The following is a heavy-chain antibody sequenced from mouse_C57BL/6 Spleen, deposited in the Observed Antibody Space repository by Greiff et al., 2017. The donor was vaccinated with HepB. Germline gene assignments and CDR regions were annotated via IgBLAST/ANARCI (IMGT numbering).Heavy chain of an antibody. Sequence: QVQLQQSGAELVRPGTSVKVSCKASGYAFTNYLIEWVKQRPGQGLEWIGVINPGSDGTNYNEKFKGKATLTADKSSSTAYMQLSSLTSKDSAVYFCARSSDYGYYAMDYWGQGTSVTVSS. CDR2: INPGSDGT. CDR3: ARSSDYGYYAMDY. J-gene: IGHJ4*01. D-gene: IGHD2-4*01. CDR1: GYAFTNYL. V-gene: IGHV1-54*01.